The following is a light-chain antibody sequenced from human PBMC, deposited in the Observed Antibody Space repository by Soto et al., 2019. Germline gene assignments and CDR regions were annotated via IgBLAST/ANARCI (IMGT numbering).Light chain of an antibody. J-gene: IGLJ1*01. Sequence: QSALTQPPSASGSPGQSVTISCTGTSGDVGGYNYVSWYQQHPGKAPKLMIYEVSKRPSGVPDRFSGSKSGNTASLTDSGLQAEDEADYYCSSYAGSNNPYVFGTGTKVTVL. CDR1: SGDVGGYNY. CDR3: SSYAGSNNPYV. V-gene: IGLV2-8*01. CDR2: EVS.